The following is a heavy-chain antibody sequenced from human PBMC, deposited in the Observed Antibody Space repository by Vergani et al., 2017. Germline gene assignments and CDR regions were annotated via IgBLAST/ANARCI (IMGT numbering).Heavy chain of an antibody. D-gene: IGHD4-23*01. CDR3: AKGGGRWNHYFDY. CDR1: GLTFSSHG. Sequence: QVQLVESGGGVVQPGRSLRLSCAASGLTFSSHGMHWVRQAPGKGLAWVAVIWYDGSNKYYADSVKGRFIISRDNSKNTLYLQMNSLRTGDTAVYYCAKGGGRWNHYFDYWGQGTLVTVSS. V-gene: IGHV3-33*06. CDR2: IWYDGSNK. J-gene: IGHJ4*02.